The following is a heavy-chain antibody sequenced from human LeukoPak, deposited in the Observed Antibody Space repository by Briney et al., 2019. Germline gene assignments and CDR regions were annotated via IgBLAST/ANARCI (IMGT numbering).Heavy chain of an antibody. J-gene: IGHJ4*02. V-gene: IGHV4-31*03. CDR1: GASFNTGDYY. Sequence: SETLSLTCIVSGASFNTGDYYWKWIRQHPGKGLEWIGYIYNRGSTYYNPSLKNRVTISVDTSKNHFSLRLTSVTAADSAVYYCARGAPPDSWGQGTLVTVSS. CDR3: ARGAPPDS. CDR2: IYNRGST.